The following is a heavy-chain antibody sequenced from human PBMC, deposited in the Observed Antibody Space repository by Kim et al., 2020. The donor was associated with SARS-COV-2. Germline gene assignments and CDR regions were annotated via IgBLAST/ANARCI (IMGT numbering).Heavy chain of an antibody. Sequence: GGSLRLSCAASGFTFSSYEMNWVRQAPGKGLEWFSYISSSGSTIYYADSVKGRFTISRDNAKNSLYLQMNSLRAEDTAVYYCATLYYDFWSGVQSGNDYWGQGTLVTVSS. D-gene: IGHD3-3*01. CDR1: GFTFSSYE. J-gene: IGHJ4*02. CDR3: ATLYYDFWSGVQSGNDY. CDR2: ISSSGSTI. V-gene: IGHV3-48*03.